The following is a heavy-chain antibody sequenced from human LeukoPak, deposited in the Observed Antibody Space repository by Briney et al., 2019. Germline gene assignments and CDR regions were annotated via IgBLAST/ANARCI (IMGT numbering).Heavy chain of an antibody. J-gene: IGHJ4*02. Sequence: PGGSLRLSRAASGFTFSSYWMSWVRQAPGKGLEWVANIKQDGSEKYYVDSVKGRFTISRDNAKNSLYLQMNSLRAEDTAVYYCARDRIAVACNDYWGQGTLVTVPS. V-gene: IGHV3-7*01. CDR3: ARDRIAVACNDY. CDR1: GFTFSSYW. CDR2: IKQDGSEK. D-gene: IGHD6-19*01.